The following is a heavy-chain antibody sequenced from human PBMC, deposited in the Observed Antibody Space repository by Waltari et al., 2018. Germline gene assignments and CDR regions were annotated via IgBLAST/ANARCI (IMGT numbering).Heavy chain of an antibody. Sequence: EVKLVESGGDPVQPGGSLRLSCAAFGSTFSNFWMSWVRQAPGKGLQWVASIKPDGIGKYYVESVKGRFTISRDNAKNSLNLQMDSLRVEDTAVYFCARDVLWGQGTRVTVSP. CDR2: IKPDGIGK. CDR3: ARDVL. CDR1: GSTFSNFW. V-gene: IGHV3-7*01. J-gene: IGHJ4*02. D-gene: IGHD2-15*01.